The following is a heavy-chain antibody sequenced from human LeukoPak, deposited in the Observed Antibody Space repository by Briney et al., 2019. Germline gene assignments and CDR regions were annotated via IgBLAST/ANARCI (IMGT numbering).Heavy chain of an antibody. CDR3: AKDARNDRRPRWFDP. CDR2: INPSGGST. J-gene: IGHJ5*02. V-gene: IGHV1-46*01. CDR1: GYTFTSYY. D-gene: IGHD1-1*01. Sequence: ASVKVSCKASGYTFTSYYMHWVRQAPGQGLEWMGIINPSGGSTSYAQKFQGRVTMTRDTSTSTVYMELSSLRSDDTAVYYCAKDARNDRRPRWFDPWGQGTLVTVSS.